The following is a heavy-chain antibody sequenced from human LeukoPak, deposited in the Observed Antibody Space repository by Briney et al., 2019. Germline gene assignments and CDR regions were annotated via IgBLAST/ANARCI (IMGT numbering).Heavy chain of an antibody. CDR2: IYHSGST. D-gene: IGHD3-16*01. J-gene: IGHJ1*01. CDR1: GGSVSSGSNY. Sequence: PSETLSLTCSVSGGSVSSGSNYWNWIRQPPGKGLEWIAYIYHSGSTNYNPSLKSRVTISADTSKNQFSLKLSSVTAADTAVYYCARSLYLEYFQHWGQGSLVTVSS. CDR3: ARSLYLEYFQH. V-gene: IGHV4-61*01.